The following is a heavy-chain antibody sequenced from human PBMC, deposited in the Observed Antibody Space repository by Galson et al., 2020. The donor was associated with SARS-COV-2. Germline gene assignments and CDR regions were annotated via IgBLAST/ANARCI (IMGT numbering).Heavy chain of an antibody. CDR1: GVSLTNFY. J-gene: IGHJ6*02. D-gene: IGHD3-16*01. CDR2: FYSSMHS. V-gene: IGHV4-59*08. CDR3: GRLAADSIQGRRWWETTDYESYGIDV. Sequence: ASETLSLTCTVSGVSLTNFYWTWIRQPPGKGLEWIGSFYSSMHSSSNPSLHSRVTISLDTYNNQFSLRLTSVAAADTAIYYCGRLAADSIQGRRWWETTDYESYGIDVWGRGTTVTVSS.